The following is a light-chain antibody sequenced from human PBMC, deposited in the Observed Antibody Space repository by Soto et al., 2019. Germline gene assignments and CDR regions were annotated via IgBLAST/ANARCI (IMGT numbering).Light chain of an antibody. CDR3: QQYNNWPRT. V-gene: IGKV3-15*01. Sequence: EIVMTQSPATLSVSPGERATLSCRVSQSVSSDLAWYQQKPGQAPRLLIFGASTRATSIPARFTGSRSGTEFTLTISSLQSEDFAVYYCQQYNNWPRTFGQGTKVDIK. CDR2: GAS. CDR1: QSVSSD. J-gene: IGKJ1*01.